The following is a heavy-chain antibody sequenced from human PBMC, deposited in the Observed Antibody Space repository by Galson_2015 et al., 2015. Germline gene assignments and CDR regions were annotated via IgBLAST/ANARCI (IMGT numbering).Heavy chain of an antibody. CDR1: GFSFRSYW. Sequence: SLRLSCAVSGFSFRSYWMAWVRQAPGKGLEWVANIKEDGSEKNYVDSVKGRFSISRDNAKNSLFLQLNSLRVEDTAVYFCSLTLNDVSDVWGQGTMVTVPS. D-gene: IGHD1-1*01. V-gene: IGHV3-7*01. J-gene: IGHJ3*01. CDR3: SLTLNDVSDV. CDR2: IKEDGSEK.